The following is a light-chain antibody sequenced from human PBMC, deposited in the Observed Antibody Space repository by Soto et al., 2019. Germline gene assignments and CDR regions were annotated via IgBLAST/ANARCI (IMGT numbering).Light chain of an antibody. V-gene: IGLV1-51*01. Sequence: QSVLTQPPSVSAAPGQKVTISCSGSNSNIGDNYVSWYQQLPGTAPKLLIYDNTRRLSGIPDRFSGSKSDTSATLDITGLQTGDEADYYCATWDSSLSAVVFGGGTKLTVL. J-gene: IGLJ2*01. CDR1: NSNIGDNY. CDR2: DNT. CDR3: ATWDSSLSAVV.